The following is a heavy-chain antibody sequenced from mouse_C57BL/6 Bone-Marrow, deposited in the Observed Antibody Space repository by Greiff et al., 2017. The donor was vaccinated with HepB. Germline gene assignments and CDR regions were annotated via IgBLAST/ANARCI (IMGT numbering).Heavy chain of an antibody. D-gene: IGHD3-1*01. CDR2: INSDGGST. CDR3: AREGLPHYYAMDY. Sequence: EVKVVDSGGGLVQPGESLKLSCESNEYEFPSHDMSWVRKTPEKRLELVAAINSDGGSTYYPDTMERRFIISRDNTKKTLYLQMSSLRSEDTALYYCAREGLPHYYAMDYWGQGTSVTVSS. V-gene: IGHV5-2*01. CDR1: EYEFPSHD. J-gene: IGHJ4*01.